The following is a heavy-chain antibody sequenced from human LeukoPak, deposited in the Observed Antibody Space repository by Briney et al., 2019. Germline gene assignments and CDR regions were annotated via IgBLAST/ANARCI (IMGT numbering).Heavy chain of an antibody. D-gene: IGHD6-13*01. J-gene: IGHJ5*02. Sequence: SETLSLTCTVSGGSISSGDYYWSWIRQPPGKGLEWIGEINHSGSTNYNPSLKSRVTISVDTSKNQFSLKLSSVTAADTAVYYCARVDEEIAAAGTYWFDPWGQGTLVTVSS. CDR2: INHSGST. CDR3: ARVDEEIAAAGTYWFDP. CDR1: GGSISSGDYY. V-gene: IGHV4-39*07.